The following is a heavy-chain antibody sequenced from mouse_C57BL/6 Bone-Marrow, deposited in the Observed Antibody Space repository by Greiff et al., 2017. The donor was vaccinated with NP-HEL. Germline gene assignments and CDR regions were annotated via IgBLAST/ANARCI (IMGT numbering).Heavy chain of an antibody. CDR3: ARDRKNSSPWYFEV. V-gene: IGHV5-4*01. Sequence: EVQLVESGGGLVKPGGSLKLSCAASGFTFSSYAMSWVRQTPEKRLEWVATISDGGSYTYYPDNVKGRFTISRDNAKNHLYLQMSHLKSEDTAMYYCARDRKNSSPWYFEVWGTGTTVTVSS. CDR1: GFTFSSYA. CDR2: ISDGGSYT. J-gene: IGHJ1*03. D-gene: IGHD1-1*01.